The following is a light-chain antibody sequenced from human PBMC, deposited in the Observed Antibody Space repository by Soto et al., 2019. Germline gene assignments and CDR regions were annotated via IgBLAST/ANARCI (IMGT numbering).Light chain of an antibody. CDR3: ATRDDSMSGVL. J-gene: IGLJ2*01. CDR1: SSNIGSNT. Sequence: QAVVTQPPSASGTPGQRVTISCSGSSSNIGSNTVTWYQQLPGTAPRLLLYSNDQRPSGVPDRFSGSKSGTSASLAISGLQVDDEADYYCATRDDSMSGVLFGGGTKLTVL. V-gene: IGLV1-44*01. CDR2: SND.